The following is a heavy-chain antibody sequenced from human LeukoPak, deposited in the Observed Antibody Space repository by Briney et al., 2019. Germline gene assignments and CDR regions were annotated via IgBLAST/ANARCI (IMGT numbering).Heavy chain of an antibody. V-gene: IGHV1-69*06. CDR3: ARDRGIAAAGDDY. D-gene: IGHD6-13*01. CDR1: GGTFSSYA. J-gene: IGHJ4*02. CDR2: IIPIFGTA. Sequence: SVTVSCTASGGTFSSYAISWVRQAPGQGLEWMGGIIPIFGTANYAQKFQGRVTITADKSTSTAYMELSSLRSEDTAVYYCARDRGIAAAGDDYWGQGTLVTVSS.